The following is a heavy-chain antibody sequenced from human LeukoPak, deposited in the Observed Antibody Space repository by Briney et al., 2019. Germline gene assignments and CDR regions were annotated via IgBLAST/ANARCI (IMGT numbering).Heavy chain of an antibody. CDR3: AREPYDILTGYYSSYFDY. D-gene: IGHD3-9*01. V-gene: IGHV3-30*04. CDR2: ISYDGSNK. Sequence: GGSLRLSCAASAFTFSSYAMHWVRQAPGKGLEWVAVISYDGSNKYYADSVKGRFTISRDNSKNTLYLQMNSLRAEDTAVYYCAREPYDILTGYYSSYFDYWGQGTLLTVSS. CDR1: AFTFSSYA. J-gene: IGHJ4*02.